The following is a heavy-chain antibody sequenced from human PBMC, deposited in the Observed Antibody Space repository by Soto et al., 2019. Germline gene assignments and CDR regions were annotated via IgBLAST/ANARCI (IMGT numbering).Heavy chain of an antibody. D-gene: IGHD2-2*01. CDR1: GYKFTSYG. J-gene: IGHJ4*02. CDR3: ARDLGGDIVVVPAATAFGY. Sequence: ASEKFTCKASGYKFTSYGISWVRQAPGQGLEWMGWISTYNGDTNYAQKLQGRVTMTTDTSTSTAYMELRSLRSDDTAVYYCARDLGGDIVVVPAATAFGYWGQGTLVTVSS. V-gene: IGHV1-18*01. CDR2: ISTYNGDT.